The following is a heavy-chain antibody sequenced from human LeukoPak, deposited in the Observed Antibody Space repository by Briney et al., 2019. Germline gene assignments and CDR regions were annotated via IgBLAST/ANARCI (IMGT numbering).Heavy chain of an antibody. CDR1: GFTFTSSA. V-gene: IGHV1-58*02. Sequence: GTSVKVSCKASGFTFTSSAMQWVRQARGQRLEWIGWIVVGSSNTNYAQKFQERVTITRDMSTSTAYMELSSLRSEDTAVYYCAADGAHYYGSGSYVMDVWGQGTTVTVSS. J-gene: IGHJ6*02. CDR2: IVVGSSNT. D-gene: IGHD3-10*01. CDR3: AADGAHYYGSGSYVMDV.